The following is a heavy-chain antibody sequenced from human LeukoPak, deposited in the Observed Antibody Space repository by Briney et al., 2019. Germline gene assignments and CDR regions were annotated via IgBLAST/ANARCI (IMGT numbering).Heavy chain of an antibody. CDR1: GGSISSYY. CDR2: IYYSGST. V-gene: IGHV4-59*01. J-gene: IGHJ4*02. Sequence: SETMSLTCTVAGGSISSYYWSWLRQPPGKGLEWIGFIYYSGSTNYNPSLKSRVTISVNTSKNQYSLKLSSVTAADTAEYYGARVAAGVVMYYFDYWGQGTLVTVAS. D-gene: IGHD6-13*01. CDR3: ARVAAGVVMYYFDY.